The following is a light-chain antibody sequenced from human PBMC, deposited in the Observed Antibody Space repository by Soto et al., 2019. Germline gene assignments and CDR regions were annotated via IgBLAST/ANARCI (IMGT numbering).Light chain of an antibody. CDR3: TSYAGGNNV. CDR1: SSDVGGYNY. Sequence: QSVLTQPPSASGSPGQSVTISCTGTSSDVGGYNYVSWYQQHPGKVPKLMVYEVNKRPSGVPDRFSGSKSGNTASLTVSGIQAEDEADYYCTSYAGGNNVFGTGNKLTVL. V-gene: IGLV2-8*01. J-gene: IGLJ1*01. CDR2: EVN.